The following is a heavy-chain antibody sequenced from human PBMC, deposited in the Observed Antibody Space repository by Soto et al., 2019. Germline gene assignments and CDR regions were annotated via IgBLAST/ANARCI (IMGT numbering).Heavy chain of an antibody. CDR2: LHSGGDT. D-gene: IGHD3-10*01. CDR3: AREGTYYYASRMDV. Sequence: EVQLVESGGGLVQPGGSLRLSCVASGIPVSSNYMTWVRQAPGKGLEWVSVLHSGGDTYYANSVKGRFTISRHDSTNTVCLQMNSLTAEDTAVYYCAREGTYYYASRMDVWGQGTTVTVSS. V-gene: IGHV3-53*04. CDR1: GIPVSSNY. J-gene: IGHJ6*02.